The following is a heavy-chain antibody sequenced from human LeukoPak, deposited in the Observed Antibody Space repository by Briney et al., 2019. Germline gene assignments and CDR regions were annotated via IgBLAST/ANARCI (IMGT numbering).Heavy chain of an antibody. D-gene: IGHD4-11*01. J-gene: IGHJ6*02. Sequence: SETLSLTCTVSGGSLSSYYWSWLRQPPGKGLEWIGYIYYSGSTNYNPSLKSRVTISVDTSKNQFSLKLSSVTAADTAVYYCARVLRPLKSSTVTTFGMGYYYYGMDVWGQGATVTVSS. CDR1: GGSLSSYY. CDR2: IYYSGST. V-gene: IGHV4-59*01. CDR3: ARVLRPLKSSTVTTFGMGYYYYGMDV.